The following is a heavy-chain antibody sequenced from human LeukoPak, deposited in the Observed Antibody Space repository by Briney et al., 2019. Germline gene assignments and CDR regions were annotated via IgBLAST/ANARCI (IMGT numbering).Heavy chain of an antibody. Sequence: XRIYTXXXTNYNPSLKSRVTMSVDTSKNQFSLKLSSVTAADTAVYYCAREGDIVVVPAASYYYYMDVWGKGTTVTVSS. CDR2: IYTXXXT. V-gene: IGHV4-4*07. D-gene: IGHD2-2*01. CDR3: AREGDIVVVPAASYYYYMDV. J-gene: IGHJ6*03.